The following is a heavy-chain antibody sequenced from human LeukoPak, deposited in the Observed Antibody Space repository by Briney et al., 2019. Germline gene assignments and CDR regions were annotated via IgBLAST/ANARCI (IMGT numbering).Heavy chain of an antibody. D-gene: IGHD3-22*01. V-gene: IGHV3-23*01. CDR1: GFTFSSYG. CDR3: AKLTGYYDSSGYQHNWFDP. CDR2: ISGSGGST. J-gene: IGHJ5*02. Sequence: PGGSLRLSCAASGFTFSSYGMSWVRQAPGKGLEWVSAISGSGGSTYYADSVKGRFTISRDNSKNTLYLQMNRLRAEDTAVYYCAKLTGYYDSSGYQHNWFDPWGQGTLVTVSS.